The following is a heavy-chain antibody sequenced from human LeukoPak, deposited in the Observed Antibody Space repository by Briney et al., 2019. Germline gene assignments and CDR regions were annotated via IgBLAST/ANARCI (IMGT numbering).Heavy chain of an antibody. CDR3: ARGPGYSSGWYVLSVDY. J-gene: IGHJ4*02. CDR1: GFTFSSYA. D-gene: IGHD6-19*01. CDR2: ISYDGSNK. Sequence: GRSLRLSCAASGFTFSSYAMHWVRQAPGKGLEWVAVISYDGSNKYYADSVKGRFTISRDNSKNTLYLQMNSLRAEDTAVYYCARGPGYSSGWYVLSVDYWGQGTLDTVSS. V-gene: IGHV3-30-3*01.